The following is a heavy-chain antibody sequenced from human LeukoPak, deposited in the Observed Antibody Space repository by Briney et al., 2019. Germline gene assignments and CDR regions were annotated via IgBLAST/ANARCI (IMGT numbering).Heavy chain of an antibody. CDR1: GFTFSTYS. V-gene: IGHV3-48*04. D-gene: IGHD1-1*01. CDR2: ISSSSSTI. CDR3: ARPRTIYGPDAFDI. Sequence: GGSLRLSCAASGFTFSTYSMNWVRQAPGKGLEWVSYISSSSSTIYYADSVKGRFTISRDNAKNSLFLQMNSLRAEDTAVYYCARPRTIYGPDAFDIWGQGTMVTVSS. J-gene: IGHJ3*02.